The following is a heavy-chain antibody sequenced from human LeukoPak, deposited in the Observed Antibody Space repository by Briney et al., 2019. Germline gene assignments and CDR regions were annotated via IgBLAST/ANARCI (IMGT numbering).Heavy chain of an antibody. Sequence: PGGSLRLSCAASGFTFRNYGMHWVRQAPGKGLEWVAVTSYGGNYKFYADSLKGRFTTSRDTSRDTLYLQMNSLRAEDTAVYYCAKADSSDWYNLDFWGQGTLVTVST. V-gene: IGHV3-30*18. CDR2: TSYGGNYK. CDR1: GFTFRNYG. J-gene: IGHJ4*02. D-gene: IGHD6-19*01. CDR3: AKADSSDWYNLDF.